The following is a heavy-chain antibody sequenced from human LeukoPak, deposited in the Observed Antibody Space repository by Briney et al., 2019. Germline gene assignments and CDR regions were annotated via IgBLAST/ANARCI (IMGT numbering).Heavy chain of an antibody. Sequence: AASVKVSCKASGGTFSSYAISWVRQAPGQGLEWMGGIVPIFGTANYAQKFQGRVTITADESTSTAYMELSSLRSEDTAVYYCARDLGDSTGYGIDPWDQGTLVTVSS. CDR2: IVPIFGTA. CDR3: ARDLGDSTGYGIDP. D-gene: IGHD2-21*01. CDR1: GGTFSSYA. V-gene: IGHV1-69*13. J-gene: IGHJ5*02.